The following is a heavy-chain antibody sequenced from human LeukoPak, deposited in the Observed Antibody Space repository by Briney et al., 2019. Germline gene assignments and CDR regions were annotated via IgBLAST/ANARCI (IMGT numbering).Heavy chain of an antibody. D-gene: IGHD1-26*01. Sequence: ASVKVSCKASGYTFTGYYMHWVRQAPGQGLEWMAWINPNSGGTNYAQKFQGRVTMTRDTSISTAYMELSRLRSDDTAVYYCARAGSGSYYVAGAFDIWGQGTMVTVSS. CDR2: INPNSGGT. V-gene: IGHV1-2*02. CDR1: GYTFTGYY. CDR3: ARAGSGSYYVAGAFDI. J-gene: IGHJ3*02.